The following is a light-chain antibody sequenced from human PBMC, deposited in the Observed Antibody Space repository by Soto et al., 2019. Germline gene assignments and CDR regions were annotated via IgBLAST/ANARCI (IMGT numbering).Light chain of an antibody. CDR2: GAS. J-gene: IGKJ1*01. V-gene: IGKV3-20*01. Sequence: EIVLTHSPGTLSLSPGERATISCRASQSVSSSYLAWYQQKPGQAPRLLIYGASSRATGIPDRFSGSGSGTDFTLTISRLEPEDFAVYYCQQYGSSPPTFGQGTKVDIK. CDR1: QSVSSSY. CDR3: QQYGSSPPT.